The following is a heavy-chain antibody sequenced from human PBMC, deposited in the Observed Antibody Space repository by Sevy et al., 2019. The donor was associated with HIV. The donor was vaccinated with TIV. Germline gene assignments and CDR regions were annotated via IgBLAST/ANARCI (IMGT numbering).Heavy chain of an antibody. D-gene: IGHD5-12*01. Sequence: GGCLRLSCAASGFTLNKAWMNCVRQAPGKGLEWVGRIKSETDGGTTDYAEPVKGRFSISRDDSKNTLYLQMNSLKIDDTAVYYCNLEYGYNYFDYWGQGALVTVSS. CDR3: NLEYGYNYFDY. V-gene: IGHV3-15*07. CDR2: IKSETDGGTT. J-gene: IGHJ4*02. CDR1: GFTLNKAW.